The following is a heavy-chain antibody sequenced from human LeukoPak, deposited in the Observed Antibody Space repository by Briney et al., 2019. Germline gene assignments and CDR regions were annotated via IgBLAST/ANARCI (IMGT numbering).Heavy chain of an antibody. V-gene: IGHV3-21*06. CDR1: GFTFSSYS. D-gene: IGHD2-15*01. J-gene: IGHJ4*02. CDR3: AREGVGYCSGGSCYYFDY. CDR2: ISSSGSYI. Sequence: PGGSLRLSCAASGFTFSSYSMNWVRQAPGKGLEWVSSISSSGSYIYYADSVKGRFTISRDNAKNSLYLHMNSLRAEDTAVYYCAREGVGYCSGGSCYYFDYWGQGTLVTVSS.